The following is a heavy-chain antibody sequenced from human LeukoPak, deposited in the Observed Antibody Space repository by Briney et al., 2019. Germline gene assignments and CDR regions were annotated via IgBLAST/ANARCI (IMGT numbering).Heavy chain of an antibody. CDR2: ITGSGGST. CDR1: GFTFSSYA. Sequence: GGSLRLSCAASGFTFSSYAMSWVRQAPGKGLEWVSAITGSGGSTYYADSVKGRFTISRDNAKNSLYLQMNSLRAEDTAVYYCASAGSRGDYWGQGTLVTVSS. D-gene: IGHD3-10*01. V-gene: IGHV3-23*01. J-gene: IGHJ4*02. CDR3: ASAGSRGDY.